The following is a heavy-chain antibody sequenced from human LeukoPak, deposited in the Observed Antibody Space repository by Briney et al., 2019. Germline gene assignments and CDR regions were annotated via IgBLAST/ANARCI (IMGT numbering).Heavy chain of an antibody. CDR2: MNPNSGNT. CDR3: ARVPAARFKYNWFDP. V-gene: IGHV1-8*01. D-gene: IGHD2-2*01. J-gene: IGHJ5*02. Sequence: GASVKVSCKASGYTFTSYDINWVRQATGQGLEWMGWMNPNSGNTGYAQKFQGRVTMTRNTSISTAYMELSSLGSEDTAVYYCARVPAARFKYNWFDPWGQGTLVTVSS. CDR1: GYTFTSYD.